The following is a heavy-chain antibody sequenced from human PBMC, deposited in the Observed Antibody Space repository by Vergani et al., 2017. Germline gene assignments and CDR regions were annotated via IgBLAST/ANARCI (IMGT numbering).Heavy chain of an antibody. J-gene: IGHJ4*02. V-gene: IGHV1-18*01. CDR3: ERLYCSSTSCYEGFDY. CDR1: GYPFTRYG. Sequence: QVQLVQSGAEVKKPGASVKVFCKASGYPFTRYGTRWVLQAPGQGLEWMGWSSAYNGNTNYAQKLQGRGTMTTDTSTSTAYMELRSRRSDDTAVYYCERLYCSSTSCYEGFDYWGQGTLVTVSS. CDR2: SSAYNGNT. D-gene: IGHD2-2*01.